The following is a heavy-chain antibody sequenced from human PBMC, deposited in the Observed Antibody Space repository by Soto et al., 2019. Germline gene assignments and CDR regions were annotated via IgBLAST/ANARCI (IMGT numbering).Heavy chain of an antibody. D-gene: IGHD6-6*01. CDR1: GGTFSSYA. CDR2: IIPIFGTA. V-gene: IGHV1-69*12. Sequence: QVQLVQSGAEVKKPGSSVKVSCKASGGTFSSYAISWVRQAPGQGLEWMGGIIPIFGTANYAQKFQGRVTITADESTSTAYMELSSLRSEDTAVYYCARGSIAARPVWPNYYDGMDVWGQGTTVTVSS. CDR3: ARGSIAARPVWPNYYDGMDV. J-gene: IGHJ6*02.